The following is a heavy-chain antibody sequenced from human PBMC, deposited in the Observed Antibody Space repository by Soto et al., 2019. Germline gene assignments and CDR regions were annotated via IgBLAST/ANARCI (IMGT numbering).Heavy chain of an antibody. CDR3: AREPSGYSYGPFDY. J-gene: IGHJ4*02. D-gene: IGHD5-18*01. CDR2: IIPFLATT. CDR1: GGTFSNYA. V-gene: IGHV1-69*01. Sequence: QVQLVQSGAEVKKPGSSVKVSCKASGGTFSNYALSWVRQAPGQGLEWVGRIIPFLATTNYAQKFQGRVTITADESTRTAYMELSSLRSEDTSVYSCAREPSGYSYGPFDYWGQGTLVTVSS.